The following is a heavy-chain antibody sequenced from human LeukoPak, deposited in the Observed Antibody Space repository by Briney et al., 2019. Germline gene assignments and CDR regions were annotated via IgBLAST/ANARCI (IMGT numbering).Heavy chain of an antibody. CDR2: ISWNRGSI. CDR3: ARDYSGYYDY. J-gene: IGHJ4*02. V-gene: IGHV3-9*01. Sequence: WVSGISWNRGSIGYADSVKGRFTISRDNSKNTLYLQMNSLRAEDTAVYYCARDYSGYYDYWGQGTLVTVSS. D-gene: IGHD3-22*01.